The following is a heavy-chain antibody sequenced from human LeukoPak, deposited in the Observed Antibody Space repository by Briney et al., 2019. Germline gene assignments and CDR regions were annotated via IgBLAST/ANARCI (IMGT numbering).Heavy chain of an antibody. CDR3: ARLKDYYASESRFDP. CDR2: VYFTGST. Sequence: SETLSLTCTVSGDSIRTSSYYWGWIRQPPGRGLEWIGTVYFTGSTYYSPSLKSRVTISVDTSQNHFSLKLSSVTAADTAMYYCARLKDYYASESRFDPWGQGTLVNVSS. J-gene: IGHJ5*02. D-gene: IGHD3-10*01. V-gene: IGHV4-39*02. CDR1: GDSIRTSSYY.